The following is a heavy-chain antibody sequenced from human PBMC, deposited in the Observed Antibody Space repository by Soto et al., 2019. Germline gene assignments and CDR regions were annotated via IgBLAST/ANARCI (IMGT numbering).Heavy chain of an antibody. CDR1: GFTLSTSGVG. V-gene: IGHV2-5*02. Sequence: QITLKESGPTLVKPTQTLTLTCTFSGFTLSTSGVGVGWIRQPPGKALEWLGLIYCDDDKRYSPSLKTRVTIHTDISQNHVVLTLTNIDRGDTATYYCAQRRGYSDYDWGGGDFYYWGQGTLVTVSS. CDR2: IYCDDDK. CDR3: AQRRGYSDYDWGGGDFYY. J-gene: IGHJ4*02. D-gene: IGHD5-12*01.